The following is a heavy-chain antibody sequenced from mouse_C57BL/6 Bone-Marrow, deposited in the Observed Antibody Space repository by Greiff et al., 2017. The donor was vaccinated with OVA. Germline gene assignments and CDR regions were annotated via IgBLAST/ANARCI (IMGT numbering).Heavy chain of an antibody. J-gene: IGHJ4*01. CDR3: TRSDYYGSSYDAMDY. Sequence: QVQLKQSGAELVRPGASVTLSCKASGYTFTDYEMHWVKQTPVHGLEWIGAIDPETGGTAYNQKFKGKAILTADKSSSTAYMELRSLTSEDSAVYYCTRSDYYGSSYDAMDYWGQGTSVTVSS. CDR2: IDPETGGT. CDR1: GYTFTDYE. D-gene: IGHD1-1*01. V-gene: IGHV1-15*01.